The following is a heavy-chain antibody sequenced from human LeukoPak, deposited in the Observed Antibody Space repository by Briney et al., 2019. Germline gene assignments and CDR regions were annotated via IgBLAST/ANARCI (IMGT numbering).Heavy chain of an antibody. CDR1: GFTFSSYW. CDR2: INSDGSST. V-gene: IGHV3-74*01. J-gene: IGHJ4*02. Sequence: GGSLRLSCAASGFTFSSYWMHWVRQAPGKGLVRVSRINSDGSSTSYADSVRGRFTISRDNAKNTLYLQMNSLRAEDTAVYYCATEMYYYDSSGSAIDYWGQGTLVTVSS. CDR3: ATEMYYYDSSGSAIDY. D-gene: IGHD3-22*01.